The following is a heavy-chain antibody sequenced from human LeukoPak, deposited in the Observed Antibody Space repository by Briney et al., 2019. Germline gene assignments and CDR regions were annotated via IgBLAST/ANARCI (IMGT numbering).Heavy chain of an antibody. CDR1: GGSISSSSYY. D-gene: IGHD3-22*01. V-gene: IGHV4-39*02. J-gene: IGHJ4*02. CDR2: IYYSGST. Sequence: SETLSLTCTVSGGSISSSSYYWGWIRQPPGQGLEWIGSIYYSGSTYYNPSLKSRVTISVDTSKNQFSLKLSSVTAADTAVYYCARDGRYYYDSSGYWSHSFDYWGQGTLVTVSS. CDR3: ARDGRYYYDSSGYWSHSFDY.